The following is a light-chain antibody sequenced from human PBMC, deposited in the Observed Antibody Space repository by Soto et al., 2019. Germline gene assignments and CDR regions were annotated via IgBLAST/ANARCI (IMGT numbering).Light chain of an antibody. CDR2: RAS. Sequence: EIVLTQSPGTLSLSPWERATLSCRASQSFDSYLAWYQQKPGQAPRLLIYRASSRATGIPDRFSGSGSGTDYTLTISRLEPEDSAVYYCQQYGYSFWTFGQGTKVDIK. J-gene: IGKJ1*01. CDR1: QSFDSY. CDR3: QQYGYSFWT. V-gene: IGKV3-20*01.